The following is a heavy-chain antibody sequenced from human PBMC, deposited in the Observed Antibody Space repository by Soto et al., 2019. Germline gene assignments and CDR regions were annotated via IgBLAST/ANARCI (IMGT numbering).Heavy chain of an antibody. V-gene: IGHV3-66*01. CDR1: GLTVSTNP. CDR3: ARDGSGH. CDR2: IYTSGGT. Sequence: ESGGGLVQPGGSLRLSCAASGLTVSTNPMSWVRQAPGKGLEWVSVIYTSGGTHYADSVKGRFTISRDNSKNTVNLQMNSLRPEDTAVYYCARDGSGHWGQGTLVTVSS. J-gene: IGHJ4*02.